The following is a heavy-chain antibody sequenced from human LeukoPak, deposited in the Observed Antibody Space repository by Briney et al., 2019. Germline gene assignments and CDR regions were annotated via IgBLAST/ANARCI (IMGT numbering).Heavy chain of an antibody. J-gene: IGHJ4*02. Sequence: GGSLRLSCAASGFTFSSYSMNWVRQAPGKGLEWVSSICSSSSSIYYADSVKGRFTISRDNAKNSLYLQMNSLRAEDTAVYYCASHSYNDSSGSDDYWGQGTLVTVSS. CDR3: ASHSYNDSSGSDDY. V-gene: IGHV3-21*01. D-gene: IGHD3-22*01. CDR1: GFTFSSYS. CDR2: ICSSSSSI.